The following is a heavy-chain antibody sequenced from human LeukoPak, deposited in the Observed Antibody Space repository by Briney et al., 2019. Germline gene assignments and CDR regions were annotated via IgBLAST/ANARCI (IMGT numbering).Heavy chain of an antibody. CDR2: INDDGSDT. D-gene: IGHD2-15*01. Sequence: GGSLRLSCAASGFTFKLYWMHWVRQVPGKRPVWVSRINDDGSDTIYADSVRGRFTISRDDAKNTVYLQMNNLRAEDTAVYYCVRGGPSTWSWGQGTLVTASS. V-gene: IGHV3-74*01. CDR1: GFTFKLYW. J-gene: IGHJ5*02. CDR3: VRGGPSTWS.